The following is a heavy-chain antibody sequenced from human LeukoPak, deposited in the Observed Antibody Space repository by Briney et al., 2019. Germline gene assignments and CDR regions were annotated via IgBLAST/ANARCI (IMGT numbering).Heavy chain of an antibody. CDR2: ISSSSSTI. CDR3: ARDIGVWLTLYYYYYGMDV. D-gene: IGHD6-19*01. CDR1: GFTFSSYS. J-gene: IGHJ6*02. V-gene: IGHV3-48*02. Sequence: PGGSLRLSCAASGFTFSSYSMNWVRQAPGKGLEWVSYISSSSSTIYYADSVKGRFTISRDNAKNSLYLQMNSLRDEDTAVYYCARDIGVWLTLYYYYYGMDVWGQGTTVTVSS.